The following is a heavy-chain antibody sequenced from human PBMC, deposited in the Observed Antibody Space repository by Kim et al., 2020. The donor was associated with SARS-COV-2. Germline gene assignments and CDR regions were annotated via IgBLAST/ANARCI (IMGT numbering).Heavy chain of an antibody. CDR1: GFTFSSYG. D-gene: IGHD3-3*01. Sequence: GGSLRLSCAASGFTFSSYGMHWVRQAPGKGLEWVAVISYDGSNKYYADSVKGRFTISRDNSKNTLYLQMNSLRAEDTAVYYCAKDPLKKSYDFWSGLELSYWGQGTLVTVSS. CDR2: ISYDGSNK. J-gene: IGHJ4*02. CDR3: AKDPLKKSYDFWSGLELSY. V-gene: IGHV3-30*18.